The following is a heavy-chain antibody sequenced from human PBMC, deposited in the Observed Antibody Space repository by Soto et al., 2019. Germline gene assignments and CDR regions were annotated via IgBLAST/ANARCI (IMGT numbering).Heavy chain of an antibody. CDR2: IYYSGST. Sequence: SETLSLTCTVSGGSISSGDYYWSWIRQPPGKGLEWIGYIYYSGSTYYNPSLKSRVTISVDTSKNQFSLKLSSVTAADTAVYYCARSEEGYSGYGGGYNWFDPWGQGTLVTVSS. D-gene: IGHD5-12*01. J-gene: IGHJ5*02. CDR1: GGSISSGDYY. CDR3: ARSEEGYSGYGGGYNWFDP. V-gene: IGHV4-30-4*01.